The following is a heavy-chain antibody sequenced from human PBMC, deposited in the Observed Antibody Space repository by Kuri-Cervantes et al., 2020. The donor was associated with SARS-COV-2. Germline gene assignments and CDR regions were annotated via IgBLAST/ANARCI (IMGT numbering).Heavy chain of an antibody. D-gene: IGHD2-2*01. CDR1: GFTFGSYA. J-gene: IGHJ1*01. V-gene: IGHV3-23*01. Sequence: GGSLRLSCAASGFTFGSYAMSWVRQVPGKGLEWVSAISGSGGTTYYADSVKGRFTISRDNSKNTMYLQMNSLRAEDTAVYSCAKDQVPAVKAEYFQHWGQGTLVTVSS. CDR3: AKDQVPAVKAEYFQH. CDR2: ISGSGGTT.